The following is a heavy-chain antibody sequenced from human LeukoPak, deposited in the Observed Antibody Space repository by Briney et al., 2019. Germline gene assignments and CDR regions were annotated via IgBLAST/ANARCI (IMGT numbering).Heavy chain of an antibody. CDR2: ISSSSSYI. CDR1: GFTFSSYS. Sequence: GGSLRLSCAASGFTFSSYSMNWVRQAPGKGLEWVSSISSSSSYIYYADSVKGRFTISRDNAKDSLYLQMNSLRAEDTAVYYCASIFYGSGEGFDPWGQGTLVTVSS. D-gene: IGHD3-10*01. J-gene: IGHJ5*02. CDR3: ASIFYGSGEGFDP. V-gene: IGHV3-21*01.